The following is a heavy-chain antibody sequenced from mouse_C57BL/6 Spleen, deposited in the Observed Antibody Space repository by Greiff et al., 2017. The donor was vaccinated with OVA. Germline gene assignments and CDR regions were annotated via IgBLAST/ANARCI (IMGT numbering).Heavy chain of an antibody. J-gene: IGHJ4*01. CDR1: GYSITSGYY. Sequence: EVQLKESGPGLVKPSQSLSLTCSVTGYSITSGYYWNWIRQFPGNKLEWMGYISYDGSNNYNPSLKNRISITRDTSKNQFFLKLNSVTTEDTATYYCARELYYDYDGDYYYAMDYWGQGTSVTVSS. CDR3: ARELYYDYDGDYYYAMDY. V-gene: IGHV3-6*01. D-gene: IGHD2-4*01. CDR2: ISYDGSN.